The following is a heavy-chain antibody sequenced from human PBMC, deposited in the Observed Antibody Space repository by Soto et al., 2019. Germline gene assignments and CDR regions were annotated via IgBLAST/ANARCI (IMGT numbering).Heavy chain of an antibody. J-gene: IGHJ4*02. Sequence: QVQLVQSGAEVKKPGASVKVSCKASGYTFTSYDINWVRQATGQGLEWMGWMNPNSGNTGYAQKFQGRVTMPRNTSISTAYMELSSLRSEDTAVYYCARSGKKCGVVIISLGYWGQGTLVTVSS. V-gene: IGHV1-8*01. CDR1: GYTFTSYD. CDR3: ARSGKKCGVVIISLGY. CDR2: MNPNSGNT. D-gene: IGHD3-3*01.